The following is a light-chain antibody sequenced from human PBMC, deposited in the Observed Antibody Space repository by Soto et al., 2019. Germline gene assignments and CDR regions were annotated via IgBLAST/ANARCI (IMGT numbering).Light chain of an antibody. CDR2: EVS. CDR3: SSYTSSSTPYVA. Sequence: QSALTQPASVSGSPGQSITISCTGTSSDDGDYNFVSWYQQHPGKAPKLMIYEVSNRPSGVSDRFSGSKSGNTASLTISGLQAEDEADYYCSSYTSSSTPYVAFGRGTQLTVL. CDR1: SSDDGDYNF. J-gene: IGLJ2*01. V-gene: IGLV2-14*01.